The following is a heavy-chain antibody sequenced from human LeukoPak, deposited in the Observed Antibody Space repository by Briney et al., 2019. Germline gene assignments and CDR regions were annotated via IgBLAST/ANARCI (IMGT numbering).Heavy chain of an antibody. Sequence: SVKVSCKASGGTFSSYAISWVRQAPGQGLEWMGGITPIFATANYAQKFQGRVTITTDESTSTAYMELSSLRSEDTAVYYCARDEGGKLDYWGQGTLVTVSS. V-gene: IGHV1-69*05. CDR2: ITPIFATA. CDR1: GGTFSSYA. J-gene: IGHJ4*02. D-gene: IGHD4-23*01. CDR3: ARDEGGKLDY.